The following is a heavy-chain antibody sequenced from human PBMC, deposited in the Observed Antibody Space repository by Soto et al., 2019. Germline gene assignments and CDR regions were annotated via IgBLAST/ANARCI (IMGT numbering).Heavy chain of an antibody. J-gene: IGHJ4*02. CDR3: ARGLERPDY. CDR2: ISSSSSYI. CDR1: GFTFSTYN. D-gene: IGHD1-1*01. V-gene: IGHV3-21*01. Sequence: GGSLRLSCATSGFTFSTYNMNWVRQAPGKGLGWVSSISSSSSYIYYADSVKGRFTISRDNAKTSVFLQMNSLRAEDTAMYYCARGLERPDYWGQGTLVTVSS.